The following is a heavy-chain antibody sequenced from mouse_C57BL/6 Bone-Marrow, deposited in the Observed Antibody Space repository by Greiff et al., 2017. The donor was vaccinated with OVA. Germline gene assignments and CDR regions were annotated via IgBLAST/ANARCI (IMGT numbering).Heavy chain of an antibody. Sequence: EVQGVESGGGLVQPGDSLSLSCAASGFTFTNYYMSWVRQPPGKALEWLAFIRNKPNGSTTEYSAPVKGRFTISRDNYQSILYLQIKALRAEDSATYYCARYKGRVAVYYFDYWGQGTALTVSS. J-gene: IGHJ2*01. D-gene: IGHD1-1*01. CDR3: ARYKGRVAVYYFDY. V-gene: IGHV7-3*01. CDR2: IRNKPNGSTT. CDR1: GFTFTNYY.